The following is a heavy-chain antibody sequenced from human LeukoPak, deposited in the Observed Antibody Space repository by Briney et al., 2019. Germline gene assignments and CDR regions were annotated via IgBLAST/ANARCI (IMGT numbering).Heavy chain of an antibody. Sequence: PGGSLRLSCAASGFTFISYGMRWVRQAPGKGLEWVTFIRYDGSNKYYADSVKGRFIISRDNSKNTLYLQMNSLRAEDTAVYYCAKDTVKVTTIRRVPHYMDVWGKGTTVTISS. CDR3: AKDTVKVTTIRRVPHYMDV. CDR2: IRYDGSNK. V-gene: IGHV3-30*02. CDR1: GFTFISYG. J-gene: IGHJ6*03. D-gene: IGHD5-12*01.